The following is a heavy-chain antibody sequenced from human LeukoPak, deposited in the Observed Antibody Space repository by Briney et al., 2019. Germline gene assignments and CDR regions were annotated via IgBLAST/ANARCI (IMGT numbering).Heavy chain of an antibody. J-gene: IGHJ4*02. V-gene: IGHV4-59*01. Sequence: SETLPLTCTVSGGSISSYYWSWIRQPPGKGLEWIGYIYYSGSTNYNPSLKSRVTISVDTSKNQFSLKLSSVTAADTAVYYCARVGGYSCFDYWGQGTLVTVSS. CDR3: ARVGGYSCFDY. CDR2: IYYSGST. CDR1: GGSISSYY. D-gene: IGHD5-18*01.